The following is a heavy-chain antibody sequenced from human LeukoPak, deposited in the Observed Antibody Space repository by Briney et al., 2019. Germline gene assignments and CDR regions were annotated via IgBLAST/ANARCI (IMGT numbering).Heavy chain of an antibody. CDR1: GYTFTSYD. Sequence: SVKVSCKASGYTFTSYDINWVRQAPGQGLEWMGGIIPIFGTANYAQKFQGRVTITADESTSTAYMKLSSLRSEDTAVYYCARAELLTPTQWFDPWGQGTLVTVSS. J-gene: IGHJ5*02. D-gene: IGHD2-21*02. CDR2: IIPIFGTA. V-gene: IGHV1-69*13. CDR3: ARAELLTPTQWFDP.